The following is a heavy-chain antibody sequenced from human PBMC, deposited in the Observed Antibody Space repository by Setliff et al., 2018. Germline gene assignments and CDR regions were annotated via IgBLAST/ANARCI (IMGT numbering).Heavy chain of an antibody. V-gene: IGHV4-39*01. J-gene: IGHJ5*01. CDR3: ASRRTGPGGWFDY. D-gene: IGHD1-26*01. CDR2: IYYSGTT. Sequence: SVTLSLTCTVSGGSVSSSSYYWGWIRQPPGKGLEWIGTIYYSGTTYYSPSLKSRVTISVDTSKNQFSLKLTSVTAADTAIYYCASRRTGPGGWFDYWGQGTLVTVS. CDR1: GGSVSSSSYY.